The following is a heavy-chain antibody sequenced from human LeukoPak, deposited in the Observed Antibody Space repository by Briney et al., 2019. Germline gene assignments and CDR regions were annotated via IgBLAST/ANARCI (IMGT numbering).Heavy chain of an antibody. D-gene: IGHD4-17*01. CDR3: ARDPMRGGDYDAFDI. J-gene: IGHJ3*02. Sequence: GGSLRLSCAASGFTFSTYGMHWVRQAPGKGLEWVAVISYDGCNKYYADSVKGRFTISRDSSKNTLYLQMNSLRAEDTAVYYCARDPMRGGDYDAFDIWGQGTMVTVSS. CDR1: GFTFSTYG. CDR2: ISYDGCNK. V-gene: IGHV3-30*03.